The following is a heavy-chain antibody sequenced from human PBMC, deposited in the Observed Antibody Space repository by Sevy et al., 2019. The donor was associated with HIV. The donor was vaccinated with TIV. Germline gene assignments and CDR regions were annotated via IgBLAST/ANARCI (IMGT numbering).Heavy chain of an antibody. CDR2: VSWNSRKI. Sequence: GGSLRLSCAASGFSFNDHAMHWVRQVPGKGLEWVSGVSWNSRKIGYGDSVKGRFTISRDNANHFLNLEMNSLRPEDTAFYYCAKDINRGCDGVNCYPYYYYFYGLDVWGQGTTVTVSS. J-gene: IGHJ6*02. V-gene: IGHV3-9*01. CDR1: GFSFNDHA. D-gene: IGHD2-21*01. CDR3: AKDINRGCDGVNCYPYYYYFYGLDV.